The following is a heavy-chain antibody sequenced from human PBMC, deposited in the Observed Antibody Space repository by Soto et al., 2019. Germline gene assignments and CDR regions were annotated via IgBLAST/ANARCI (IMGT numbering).Heavy chain of an antibody. CDR2: VYARGAT. V-gene: IGHV4-4*07. Sequence: QVELQESGPGLVKPSETLSLTCSVSGASITSYYWSWIRQSAGEVLQWIGRVYARGATNYNPSLKSRVTISVDTAKNQCSLKLTSVTAADTAVYYCARSSGDDFFYYGMDVWGHGTTVTVSS. CDR1: GASITSYY. J-gene: IGHJ6*02. D-gene: IGHD4-17*01. CDR3: ARSSGDDFFYYGMDV.